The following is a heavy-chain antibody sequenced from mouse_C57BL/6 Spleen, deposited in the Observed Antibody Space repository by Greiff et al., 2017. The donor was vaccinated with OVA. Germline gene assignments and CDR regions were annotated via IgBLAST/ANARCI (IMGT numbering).Heavy chain of an antibody. CDR3: ANYYGSIGFAY. V-gene: IGHV1-82*01. Sequence: QVQLQQSGPELVKPGASVKISCKASGYAFSSSWMNWVKQRPGKGLEWIGRIYPGDGDTKYNGKFKGKATLTADKSSSTAYMQLISLTSEDSAVYFCANYYGSIGFAYWGQGTLVTVSA. J-gene: IGHJ3*01. CDR1: GYAFSSSW. D-gene: IGHD1-1*01. CDR2: IYPGDGDT.